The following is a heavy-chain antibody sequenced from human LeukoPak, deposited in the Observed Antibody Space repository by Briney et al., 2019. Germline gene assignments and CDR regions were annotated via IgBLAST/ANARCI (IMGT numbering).Heavy chain of an antibody. CDR2: INWNGGGT. CDR1: GFSFKDYG. V-gene: IGHV3-20*04. CDR3: AKHLTATNTYIFFGLDV. Sequence: GGSLRLSCAATGFSFKDYGMPWVRQPPGKGLEWVSAINWNGGGTDYADSVKGRFTISRDNAKNSLYLQLSSLRPEDTALYYCAKHLTATNTYIFFGLDVWGQGTSVTVSS. D-gene: IGHD1-26*01. J-gene: IGHJ6*02.